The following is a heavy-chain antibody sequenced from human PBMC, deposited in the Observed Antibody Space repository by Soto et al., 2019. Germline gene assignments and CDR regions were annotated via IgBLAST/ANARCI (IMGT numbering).Heavy chain of an antibody. CDR3: ARRIAAAGRVYYYYMDV. V-gene: IGHV3-23*01. CDR1: GFTFSSYA. CDR2: ISGSGGST. Sequence: PGGSLRLSCAASGFTFSSYAMSWVRQAPGRGLEWVSAISGSGGSTYYADSVKGRFTISRDNSKNTLYLQMNSLRAEDTAVYYCARRIAAAGRVYYYYMDVWGKGTTVTVSS. J-gene: IGHJ6*03. D-gene: IGHD6-13*01.